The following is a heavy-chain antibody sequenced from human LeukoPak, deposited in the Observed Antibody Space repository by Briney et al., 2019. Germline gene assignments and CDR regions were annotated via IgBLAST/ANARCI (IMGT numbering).Heavy chain of an antibody. CDR3: ARDSPAWYFDF. V-gene: IGHV4-31*03. J-gene: IGHJ2*01. CDR2: IHHSGST. Sequence: PSETLSLTCTVPRGSITTGGYYWNWILQHPGKGLEWIGYIHHSGSTYYNPSLRSRVTISVDTSKSQFSLKLSSVTAADTAVYYCARDSPAWYFDFWGRGTLITVSS. CDR1: RGSITTGGYY.